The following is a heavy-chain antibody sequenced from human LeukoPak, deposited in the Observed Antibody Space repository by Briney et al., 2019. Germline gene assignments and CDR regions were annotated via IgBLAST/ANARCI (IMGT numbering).Heavy chain of an antibody. J-gene: IGHJ6*02. Sequence: PSETLSLTCTVSGSSISSYYWSWIRQAPGKGLEWIGYFYYSGNTNYNPSLKSRVTISVDTSKNQFSLKLSSVTAADTAVYYCARGGITTMDVWGQGTTVTVSS. CDR1: GSSISSYY. V-gene: IGHV4-59*01. D-gene: IGHD3-16*01. CDR2: FYYSGNT. CDR3: ARGGITTMDV.